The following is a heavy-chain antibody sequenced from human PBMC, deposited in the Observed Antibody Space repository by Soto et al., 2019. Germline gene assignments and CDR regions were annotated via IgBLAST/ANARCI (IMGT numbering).Heavy chain of an antibody. J-gene: IGHJ4*02. CDR3: ARFTRGSSGDY. D-gene: IGHD6-25*01. CDR1: GFTFNTYW. Sequence: GGSLRLSCVASGFTFNTYWMSWVRQAPGKGLEWVANIKEDGSAKYYVDSVKGRFTISRDNAKNLLYLQMNSLGAGDTAMYYGARFTRGSSGDYWGQGTLVTVSS. CDR2: IKEDGSAK. V-gene: IGHV3-7*01.